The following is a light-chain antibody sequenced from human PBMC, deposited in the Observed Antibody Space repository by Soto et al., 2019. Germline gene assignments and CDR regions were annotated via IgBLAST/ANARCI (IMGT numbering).Light chain of an antibody. CDR1: QSISSW. Sequence: DIQMTQSPSTLSVSVGDRATITCRASQSISSWLALYQQKPGHAPMLLIYGASRRGSGLPWRFSGSGSGTEFTLTISRLQSDDFAIYYCQQYNNYPQTFGQGTKVDI. J-gene: IGKJ1*01. V-gene: IGKV1-5*03. CDR2: GAS. CDR3: QQYNNYPQT.